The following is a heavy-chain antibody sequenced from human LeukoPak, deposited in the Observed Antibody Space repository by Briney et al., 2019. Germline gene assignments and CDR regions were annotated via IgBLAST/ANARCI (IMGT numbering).Heavy chain of an antibody. CDR2: IYTSGST. V-gene: IGHV4-4*07. Sequence: PSETLSLTCTVSGGSISSYYWSWIRQPAGKGLEWIGRIYTSGSTNYNPSLKSRVTISVDTSKNQFSLKLSSVTAADTAVYYCARLVRYYYGSGSYSYYYYMDVWGKGTTVTISS. CDR3: ARLVRYYYGSGSYSYYYYMDV. J-gene: IGHJ6*03. CDR1: GGSISSYY. D-gene: IGHD3-10*01.